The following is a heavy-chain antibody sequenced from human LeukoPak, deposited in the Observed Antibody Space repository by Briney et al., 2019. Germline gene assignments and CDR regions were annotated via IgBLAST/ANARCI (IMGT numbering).Heavy chain of an antibody. J-gene: IGHJ4*02. Sequence: PSETLSLTCTVSGGSISSSSYYWGWIRQPPGKGLEWIGSIYYSGSTYYNPSLKSRVTISVDTSKNQFSLKLSSVTAADTAVYYCTIVHSGYDSHFDYWGQGTLVTVSS. D-gene: IGHD5-12*01. CDR3: TIVHSGYDSHFDY. V-gene: IGHV4-39*07. CDR1: GGSISSSSYY. CDR2: IYYSGST.